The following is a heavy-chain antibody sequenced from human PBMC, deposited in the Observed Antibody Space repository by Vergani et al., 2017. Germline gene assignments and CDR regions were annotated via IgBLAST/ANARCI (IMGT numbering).Heavy chain of an antibody. CDR2: INPSGGST. V-gene: IGHV1-46*01. Sequence: QVQLVQSGAEVKKPGASVKVSCKASGYTFTSYYMHWVRQAPGQGLEWMGIINPSGGSTSYAQKFQGRVTMTRETSTSTVYMELSSLRSEDTAVYYCARAGCGGDCYSTIYYYYYYMDVWGKGTTVTVSS. J-gene: IGHJ6*03. CDR1: GYTFTSYY. D-gene: IGHD2-21*02. CDR3: ARAGCGGDCYSTIYYYYYYMDV.